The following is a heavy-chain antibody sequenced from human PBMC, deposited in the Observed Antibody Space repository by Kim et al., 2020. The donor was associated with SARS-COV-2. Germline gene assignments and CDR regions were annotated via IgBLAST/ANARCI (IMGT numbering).Heavy chain of an antibody. D-gene: IGHD5-12*01. Sequence: GGSLRLSCAASGFTFSNAWMSWVRQAPGKGLEWVGRNKSKTDGGTTDYAAPVKGRFTISRDDSKNTLYLQMNSLKTEDTAVYYCTTVPRRDSGYDSGFFEKSFNYWGQGTLVTVSS. CDR1: GFTFSNAW. V-gene: IGHV3-15*01. CDR2: NKSKTDGGTT. J-gene: IGHJ4*02. CDR3: TTVPRRDSGYDSGFFEKSFNY.